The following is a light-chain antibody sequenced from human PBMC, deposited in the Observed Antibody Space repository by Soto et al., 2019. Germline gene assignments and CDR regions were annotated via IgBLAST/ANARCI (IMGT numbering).Light chain of an antibody. CDR3: QQYGHSPIT. CDR1: QSFNTN. CDR2: GAS. Sequence: EIVMRQSPATLSLSPGERSTLACRASQSFNTNLAWDQQKPGQAPRLLISGASSRATGIPDRLSGSGSGTDFTLTISRLEPEDFALYYCQQYGHSPITFGQGPRLAIK. V-gene: IGKV3-20*01. J-gene: IGKJ5*01.